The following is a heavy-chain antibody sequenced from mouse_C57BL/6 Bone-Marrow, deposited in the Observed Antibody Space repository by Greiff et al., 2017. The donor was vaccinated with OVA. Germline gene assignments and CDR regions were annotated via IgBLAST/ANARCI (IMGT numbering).Heavy chain of an antibody. Sequence: EVKLQQSGPELVKPGASVKISCKASGYTFTDYYMNWVKQSHGKSLEWIGDINPNNGGTSYNQKFKGKATLTVDKSSSTAYMELRSLTSEDSAVYYCARDGSSPDYWGQGTTLTVSS. D-gene: IGHD1-1*01. CDR3: ARDGSSPDY. CDR1: GYTFTDYY. J-gene: IGHJ2*01. V-gene: IGHV1-26*01. CDR2: INPNNGGT.